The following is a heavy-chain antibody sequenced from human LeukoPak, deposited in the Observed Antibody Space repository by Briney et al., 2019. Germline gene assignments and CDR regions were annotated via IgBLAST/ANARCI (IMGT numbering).Heavy chain of an antibody. CDR3: ARSYRLLRYFDWLDAFDI. D-gene: IGHD3-9*01. Sequence: PSETLSLTCAVYGGSFSGYYWSWIRQPPGKGLEWIGEINHSGSTNYNPSLKSRVTISVDTSKNQFSLKLSSVTAADTAVYYCARSYRLLRYFDWLDAFDIWGQGTMVTVSS. CDR2: INHSGST. V-gene: IGHV4-34*01. J-gene: IGHJ3*02. CDR1: GGSFSGYY.